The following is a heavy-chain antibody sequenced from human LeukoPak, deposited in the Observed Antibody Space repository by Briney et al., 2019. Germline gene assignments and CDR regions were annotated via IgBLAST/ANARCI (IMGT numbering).Heavy chain of an antibody. J-gene: IGHJ4*02. CDR1: GYTFTAYY. CDR2: INPNSGDT. CDR3: ARDKGSGQSFDY. Sequence: ASVKVSCKASGYTFTAYYIHWVRQAPGQGLEWMGGINPNSGDTNYAQKFQGRVTMTRDTSISTAYMELSSLRSDDTAIYYCARDKGSGQSFDYWGQGTLVTVSS. V-gene: IGHV1-2*02.